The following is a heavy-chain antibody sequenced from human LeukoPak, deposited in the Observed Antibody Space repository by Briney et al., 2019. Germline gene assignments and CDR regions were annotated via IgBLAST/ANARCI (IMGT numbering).Heavy chain of an antibody. CDR3: AREVGATRGLDP. J-gene: IGHJ5*02. Sequence: GGSLRLSCAASGFTVSSNYMSWVRQAPGKGLEWVSIIYSGGSTYYADSVKGRFTISRDTSKNTLYPQMNSLRAEDTAVYYCAREVGATRGLDPWGQGTLVTVSS. V-gene: IGHV3-53*01. CDR2: IYSGGST. CDR1: GFTVSSNY. D-gene: IGHD1-26*01.